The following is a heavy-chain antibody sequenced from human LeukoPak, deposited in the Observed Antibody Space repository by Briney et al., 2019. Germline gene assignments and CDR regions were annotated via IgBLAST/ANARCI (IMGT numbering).Heavy chain of an antibody. J-gene: IGHJ4*02. CDR3: ARDRDLGVVTPWCDY. CDR2: ISSNGGST. CDR1: GFTFSSYA. V-gene: IGHV3-64*01. Sequence: GGSLRLSCAASGFTFSSYAMHWVRQAPGKGLEYVSAISSNGGSTYYANSVKGRFTISRDNSKNTLYLQMGSLRAEDMAVYYCARDRDLGVVTPWCDYWGQGVLVTVSS. D-gene: IGHD2-2*01.